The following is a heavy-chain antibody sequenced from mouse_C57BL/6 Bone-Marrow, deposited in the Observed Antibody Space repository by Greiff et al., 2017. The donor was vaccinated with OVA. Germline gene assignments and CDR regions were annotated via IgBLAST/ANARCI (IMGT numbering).Heavy chain of an antibody. CDR1: GYTFTSLW. Sequence: QVQLQQSGPELVRPGASVKISCKAPGYTFTSLWMQWVRQRPGQGLAWIGEIFPGSGSTYYNEKFKGKATLTVDTSSSTAYMQLSSLTSEDSAVYFCARDSSGFAYWGQGTLVTVSA. V-gene: IGHV1-56*01. J-gene: IGHJ3*01. CDR2: IFPGSGST. D-gene: IGHD3-2*02. CDR3: ARDSSGFAY.